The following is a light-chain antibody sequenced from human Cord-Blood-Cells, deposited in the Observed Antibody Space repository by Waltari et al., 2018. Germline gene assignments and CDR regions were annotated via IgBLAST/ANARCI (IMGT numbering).Light chain of an antibody. Sequence: QSALTQPASVSGSPGQSITISCTGTSSDVGSYNLVSWYQQHPGKAPKLMIYEVSKRPSGVSNPFSGSKSGNTASLTISGLQAEDEADYYCCSYAGSNYVFGTGTKVTVL. V-gene: IGLV2-23*02. CDR1: SSDVGSYNL. CDR3: CSYAGSNYV. J-gene: IGLJ1*01. CDR2: EVS.